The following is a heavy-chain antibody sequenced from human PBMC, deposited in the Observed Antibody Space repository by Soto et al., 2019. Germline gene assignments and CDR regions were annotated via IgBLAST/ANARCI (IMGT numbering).Heavy chain of an antibody. CDR2: IYSGGST. CDR1: GGSINSYY. V-gene: IGHV4-4*07. CDR3: ARGPGGFGDFSLDY. J-gene: IGHJ4*02. Sequence: QVQLQESGPGLVKPSETLSLTCTVSGGSINSYYWSWIRQPAGKGLAWIGRIYSGGSTNYNPSLKSRLTVSVDTSKNQFSLKLTSVTAADTAVYYCARGPGGFGDFSLDYWGQGTLVTVSS. D-gene: IGHD3-10*01.